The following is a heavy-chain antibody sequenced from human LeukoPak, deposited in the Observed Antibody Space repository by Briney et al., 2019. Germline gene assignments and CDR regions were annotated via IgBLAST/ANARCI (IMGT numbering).Heavy chain of an antibody. D-gene: IGHD2-15*01. V-gene: IGHV1-2*02. J-gene: IGHJ5*02. CDR2: INPNSGGT. Sequence: ASVKVSCKASGYTFTGYYMHWVRQAPGQGLEWMGWINPNSGGTDYAQKFQGRVTMTRDTSISTAYVELSRLRSDDTAVYYCARGRYCSDGNCYHNWFDPWGQGTLVTVSS. CDR3: ARGRYCSDGNCYHNWFDP. CDR1: GYTFTGYY.